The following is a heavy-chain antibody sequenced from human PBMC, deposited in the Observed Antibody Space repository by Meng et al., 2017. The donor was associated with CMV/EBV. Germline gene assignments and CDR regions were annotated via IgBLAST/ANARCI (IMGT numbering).Heavy chain of an antibody. CDR3: VRDHNSRQDY. J-gene: IGHJ4*02. CDR2: INPNSGGK. V-gene: IGHV1-2*02. CDR1: GYSFSDHY. D-gene: IGHD1-1*01. Sequence: QVQLVQPGAEVKNPGASLKVSCQASGYSFSDHYLRWVRQPPGQGLEWMGWINPNSGGKNYAQKFQGRITMTRDTSISTVYMELRRLTSDDTAVYYCVRDHNSRQDYWGQGTLVTVSS.